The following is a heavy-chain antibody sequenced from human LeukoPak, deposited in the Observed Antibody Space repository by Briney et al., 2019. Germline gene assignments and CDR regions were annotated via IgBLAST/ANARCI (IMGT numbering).Heavy chain of an antibody. Sequence: SEALSLTCIVSGGSISSGGYYWSWIRQHPGKGLEWIGYIYYSGSTYYNPSLKSRVTISVDTSNNQFSLRLSFVTAADTAVYYCARERGRSGYEVFDIWGQGTMVTVSS. CDR1: GGSISSGGYY. CDR3: ARERGRSGYEVFDI. V-gene: IGHV4-31*03. CDR2: IYYSGST. J-gene: IGHJ3*02. D-gene: IGHD5-12*01.